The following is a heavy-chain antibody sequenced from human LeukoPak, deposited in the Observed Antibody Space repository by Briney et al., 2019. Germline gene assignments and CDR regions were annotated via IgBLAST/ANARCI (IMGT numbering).Heavy chain of an antibody. CDR3: ARDNGYCSSTSCYFYYMDV. CDR1: GFTFSSYW. J-gene: IGHJ6*03. CDR2: IHQHGSEK. Sequence: PGGSLRLSCAASGFTFSSYWMSWVRQAPGKGLEWVANIHQHGSEKNYVESLKGRFTISRDNAKNSVYLQMNSLRAEDTAVYYCARDNGYCSSTSCYFYYMDVWGKGTTVTVSS. D-gene: IGHD2-2*01. V-gene: IGHV3-7*01.